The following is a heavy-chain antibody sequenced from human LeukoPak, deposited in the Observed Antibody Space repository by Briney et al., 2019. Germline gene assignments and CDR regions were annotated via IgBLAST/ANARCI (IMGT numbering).Heavy chain of an antibody. Sequence: SETLSLTCAVYGGSFSGYYWSWIRQPPGKGLEGIGEVIHSGSTNYIPSLKGRVTISVDTSKNQFSLRLSSVTAADTAVYYCARAVSRYYYYYMDVWGKGTTVTVSS. CDR3: ARAVSRYYYYYMDV. CDR1: GGSFSGYY. D-gene: IGHD3-22*01. CDR2: VIHSGST. J-gene: IGHJ6*03. V-gene: IGHV4-34*12.